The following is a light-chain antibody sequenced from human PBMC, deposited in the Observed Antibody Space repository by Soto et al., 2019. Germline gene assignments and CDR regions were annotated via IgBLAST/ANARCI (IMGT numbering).Light chain of an antibody. V-gene: IGLV2-23*02. CDR2: EVS. CDR3: CSYAGSSTSRV. J-gene: IGLJ3*02. Sequence: SALTQPASVSGSLGQSITISCSGSISDVGSFVPVSWYQQHPGKAPRLIVYEVSKRPSGVSNRFSGSKSGNTASLTISGLQADDEADYYCCSYAGSSTSRVFGGGTKLTVL. CDR1: ISDVGSFVP.